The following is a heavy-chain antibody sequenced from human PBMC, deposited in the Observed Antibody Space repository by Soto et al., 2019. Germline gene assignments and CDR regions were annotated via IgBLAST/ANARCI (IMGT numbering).Heavy chain of an antibody. Sequence: QVQLQESGPGLVKPSQTVSLTCTVSGGSISSGNDYWSWIRQPPGKGLEWIGYIHYGGNTNYNPSLKSRLTMSLDTSKNQFSLKLNSVTAADTAVYYCARDQGYHYDSWGQGILVTVSS. V-gene: IGHV4-30-4*08. CDR2: IHYGGNT. J-gene: IGHJ5*01. CDR3: ARDQGYHYDS. CDR1: GGSISSGNDY. D-gene: IGHD2-15*01.